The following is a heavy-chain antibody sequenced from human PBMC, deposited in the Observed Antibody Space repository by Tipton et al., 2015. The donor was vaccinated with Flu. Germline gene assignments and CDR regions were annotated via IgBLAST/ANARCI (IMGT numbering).Heavy chain of an antibody. V-gene: IGHV3-33*01. J-gene: IGHJ6*02. D-gene: IGHD2-15*01. CDR1: GFILRSYG. CDR3: ARDKYCRGGRGGPCYFPGMDV. CDR2: IWYDGSNK. Sequence: SLRLSCAASGFILRSYGMHWVRQAPGKGLEWVAVIWYDGSNKYYADSVKGRFTISRDNSKNRLYLQMNSLRAEDTAVYYCARDKYCRGGRGGPCYFPGMDVWGQGTTGPVSS.